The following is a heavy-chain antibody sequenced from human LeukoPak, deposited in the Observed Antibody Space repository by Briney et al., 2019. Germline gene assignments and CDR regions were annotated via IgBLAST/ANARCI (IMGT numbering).Heavy chain of an antibody. CDR3: ARGGTADY. CDR2: ISYDGSNK. V-gene: IGHV3-30-3*01. CDR1: GFTFSTYN. J-gene: IGHJ4*02. Sequence: GGSLRLSCAASGFTFSTYNMHWVRQAPGKGLEWVALISYDGSNKYYADSVKGRFTISRDNSKNTLYLQINSLRDEDTGVYYCARGGTADYWGQGTLVTVSS. D-gene: IGHD1-1*01.